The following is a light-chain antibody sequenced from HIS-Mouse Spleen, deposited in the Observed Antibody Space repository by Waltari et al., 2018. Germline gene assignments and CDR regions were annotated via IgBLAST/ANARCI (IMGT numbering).Light chain of an antibody. J-gene: IGLJ1*01. CDR3: SSYTSSSTLYV. V-gene: IGLV2-14*03. Sequence: QSALTQPASVSGSPGQSITISCTGPSSDVGGYNYVSWYQQHPGKAPKLMIYDVSNRPSGVSNRFSGSKSGNTASLTISGLQAEDEADYYCSSYTSSSTLYVFGTGTKVTVL. CDR2: DVS. CDR1: SSDVGGYNY.